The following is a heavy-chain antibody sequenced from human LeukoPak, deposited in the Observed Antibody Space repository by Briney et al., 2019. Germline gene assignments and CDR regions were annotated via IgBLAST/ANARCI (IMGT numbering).Heavy chain of an antibody. Sequence: SQTLSLTCAVSGGSISSGGYSWSWLRQPPGKGLEWIGYIYHSGSTYYNPSLKSRVTISVDRSKNQFSLKLSSVTAADTAVYYCARGTPILTGYPSLDYWGQGTLVTVSS. CDR3: ARGTPILTGYPSLDY. CDR1: GGSISSGGYS. D-gene: IGHD3-9*01. CDR2: IYHSGST. V-gene: IGHV4-30-2*01. J-gene: IGHJ4*02.